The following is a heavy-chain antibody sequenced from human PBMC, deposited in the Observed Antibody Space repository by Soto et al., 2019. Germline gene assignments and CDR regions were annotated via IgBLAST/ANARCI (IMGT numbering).Heavy chain of an antibody. CDR2: ISGSGGST. D-gene: IGHD1-26*01. CDR3: ANRSVGWYFDL. CDR1: GFTFTSYA. V-gene: IGHV3-23*01. Sequence: EVQLLESGGGLVQPGGSLRLSCAASGFTFTSYAMNWVPQAPVTGLEWVSVISGSGGSTNYADDVKGWFTISRDNSKNTHSLQMTSLRAEDTPVYDCANRSVGWYFDLWGSATLVSVSS. J-gene: IGHJ2*01.